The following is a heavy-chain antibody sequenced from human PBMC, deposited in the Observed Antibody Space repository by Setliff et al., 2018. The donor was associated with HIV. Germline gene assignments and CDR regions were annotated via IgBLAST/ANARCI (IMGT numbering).Heavy chain of an antibody. J-gene: IGHJ1*01. D-gene: IGHD3-22*01. V-gene: IGHV1-24*01. Sequence: ASVKVSCKVSGYTLSELSMHWVRQAPGEGLEWMGGFDPEDGETVYAQKLQGRVTMTEDTSTDTAYMELSSLRSEDTAMYYCATIRAYYYDSSGQEYFQYWGHGTLV. CDR1: GYTLSELS. CDR3: ATIRAYYYDSSGQEYFQY. CDR2: FDPEDGET.